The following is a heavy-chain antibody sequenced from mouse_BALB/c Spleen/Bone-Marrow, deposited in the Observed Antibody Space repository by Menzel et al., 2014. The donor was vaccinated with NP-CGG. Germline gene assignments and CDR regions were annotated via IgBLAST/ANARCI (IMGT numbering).Heavy chain of an antibody. J-gene: IGHJ1*01. V-gene: IGHV4-1*02. Sequence: EVKVVESGGGLVQPGGSLKLSCAASGFDFSRYWMSWVRQAPGKGLEWIGEINPDSSTINYTPSLKDKFIISRDNAKNTLYLQMSKVRSEDTALYYCARLYYDCDDVFYWYFDVWGAGTTVTVSS. CDR2: INPDSSTI. CDR1: GFDFSRYW. CDR3: ARLYYDCDDVFYWYFDV. D-gene: IGHD2-4*01.